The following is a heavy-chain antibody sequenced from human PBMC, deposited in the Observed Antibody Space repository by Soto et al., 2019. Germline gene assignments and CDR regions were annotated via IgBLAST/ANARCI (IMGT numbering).Heavy chain of an antibody. CDR3: ARVSRDIVVVPAAVVFDY. CDR2: IYYSGST. V-gene: IGHV4-59*01. D-gene: IGHD2-2*01. CDR1: GGSISSYY. J-gene: IGHJ4*02. Sequence: SETLSLTCTVSGGSISSYYWSWIRQPPGKGLEWIGYIYYSGSTNYNPSLKSRVTISVDTSKNQSSLKLSSVTAADTAVYYCARVSRDIVVVPAAVVFDYWGQGTLVTVSS.